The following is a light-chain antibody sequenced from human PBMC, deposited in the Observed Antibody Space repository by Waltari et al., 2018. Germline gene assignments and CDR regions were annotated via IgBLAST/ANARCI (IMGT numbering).Light chain of an antibody. CDR3: LQTYSTPLT. CDR2: AAS. Sequence: DIQMTQSPSSLSASVGDRVTITCQASQSISGSLNWYQQKPGKAPKLLIYAASSLQRGVPSRFSGSASGTYFTLTISSLQPEDFATYYCLQTYSTPLTFGGGTNVDIK. V-gene: IGKV1-39*01. CDR1: QSISGS. J-gene: IGKJ4*01.